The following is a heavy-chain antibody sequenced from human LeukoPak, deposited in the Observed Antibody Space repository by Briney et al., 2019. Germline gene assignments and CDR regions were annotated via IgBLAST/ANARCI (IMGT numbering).Heavy chain of an antibody. V-gene: IGHV1-18*04. D-gene: IGHD5-12*01. Sequence: ASVTVSCKASGYIFTGYYMHWVRQAPGQGLEWMGWISADNGKTNYAQKLQGRVTMTTDTSTTTAYMELRSLRSDDTAVYYCARRGYPVYYYYMDVWGKGTTVTISS. CDR2: ISADNGKT. J-gene: IGHJ6*03. CDR1: GYIFTGYY. CDR3: ARRGYPVYYYYMDV.